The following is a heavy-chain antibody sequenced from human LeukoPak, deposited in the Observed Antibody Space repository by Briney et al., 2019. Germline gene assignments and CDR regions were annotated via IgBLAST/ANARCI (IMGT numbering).Heavy chain of an antibody. CDR2: IRGSGGST. V-gene: IGHV3-23*01. CDR3: AKDHFSSGLGY. CDR1: GFTFSSYA. Sequence: GGSLRLSCAASGFTFSSYAMSWVRQAPGKGLEWVSAIRGSGGSTYYADSVKGRFTISRDNSKNTLYLQMNSLRAEDAAVYYCAKDHFSSGLGYWGQGTLVTVSS. J-gene: IGHJ4*02. D-gene: IGHD6-19*01.